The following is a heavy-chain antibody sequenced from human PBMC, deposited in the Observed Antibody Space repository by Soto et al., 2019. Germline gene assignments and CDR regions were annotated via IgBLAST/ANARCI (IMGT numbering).Heavy chain of an antibody. Sequence: SETLSLTCTVSGGSISTNTYYWGWLRQPPGKGLEWIGNIYYSGNTYYSPSLKSRVTISVDTSKDQFSLKLKSVTAADTALYFCARQRTSVVTQAYFDVWGPGSLVTVSS. CDR2: IYYSGNT. V-gene: IGHV4-39*01. CDR3: ARQRTSVVTQAYFDV. D-gene: IGHD2-21*02. CDR1: GGSISTNTYY. J-gene: IGHJ4*02.